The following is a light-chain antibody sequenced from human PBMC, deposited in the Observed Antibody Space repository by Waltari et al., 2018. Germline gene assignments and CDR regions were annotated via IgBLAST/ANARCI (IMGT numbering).Light chain of an antibody. CDR1: QSVLYSSDNKNY. V-gene: IGKV4-1*01. Sequence: DIVMTQSPDSLAVSLGERATINCKSSQSVLYSSDNKNYLGWYQQKPGHPPKLLISWASTRESGVSDRFSGSGSGTDFTLTISSLQAEDVAVYYCQQYYSDPNNFGQGTKLEIE. J-gene: IGKJ2*01. CDR2: WAS. CDR3: QQYYSDPNN.